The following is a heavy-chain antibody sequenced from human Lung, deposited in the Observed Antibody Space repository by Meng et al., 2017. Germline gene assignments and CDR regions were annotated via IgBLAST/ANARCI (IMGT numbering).Heavy chain of an antibody. CDR1: GGPIRSSNW. Sequence: VHAQDSVPGLVKPSWTLSLSCGVSGGPIRSSNWWSWVRQPPGKWLEWIGEIYHSGGTKYNPSLKSRVTISVDKSKNQFSLKLSSVTAADTAVYYCARGLGEAVVPRTMFDYWGQGTLVTVSS. J-gene: IGHJ4*02. CDR3: ARGLGEAVVPRTMFDY. CDR2: IYHSGGT. D-gene: IGHD2-2*01. V-gene: IGHV4-4*02.